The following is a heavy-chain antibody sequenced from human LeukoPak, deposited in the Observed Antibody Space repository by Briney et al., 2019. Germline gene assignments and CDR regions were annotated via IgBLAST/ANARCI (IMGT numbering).Heavy chain of an antibody. J-gene: IGHJ4*02. CDR3: AAKGNGYTGIYVFAH. Sequence: PGGSLRLSCAASGFGVSVNYMSWVRQAPGKGLEWVSVLYASGTTKYADSVKGRLTISRDTSDNTLNLQMNGLGAEDSAVYYCAAKGNGYTGIYVFAHWGQGTLVTVSA. CDR1: GFGVSVNY. D-gene: IGHD1-26*01. CDR2: LYASGTT. V-gene: IGHV3-66*01.